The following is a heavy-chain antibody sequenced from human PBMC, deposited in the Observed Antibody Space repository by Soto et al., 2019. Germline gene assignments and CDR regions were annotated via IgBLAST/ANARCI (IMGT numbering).Heavy chain of an antibody. V-gene: IGHV3-9*01. D-gene: IGHD2-15*01. CDR3: AKDIRSGGLYDMDV. CDR1: GFTFDEYA. CDR2: ISWNSGSI. J-gene: IGHJ6*02. Sequence: PGGSLRLSCAASGFTFDEYALTWVRQAPGKGLEWVSGISWNSGSIGYADSVKGRFTISRDNAKNSLYLQMNSLRAEDTALYYCAKDIRSGGLYDMDVSGQETTVSVSS.